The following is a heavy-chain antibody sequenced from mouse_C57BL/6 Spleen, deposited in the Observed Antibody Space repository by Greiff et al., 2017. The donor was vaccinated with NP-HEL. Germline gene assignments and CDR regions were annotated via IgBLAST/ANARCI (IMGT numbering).Heavy chain of an antibody. J-gene: IGHJ3*01. CDR2: IDPENGDT. CDR1: GFNIKDDY. D-gene: IGHD1-2*01. Sequence: VQLKESGAELVRPGASVKLSCTASGFNIKDDYMHWVKQRPEQGLEWIGWIDPENGDTEYASKFQGKATITADTSSNTAYLQLSSLTSEDTAVYYCTPFYGQKGAWFAYWGQGTLVTVSA. CDR3: TPFYGQKGAWFAY. V-gene: IGHV14-4*01.